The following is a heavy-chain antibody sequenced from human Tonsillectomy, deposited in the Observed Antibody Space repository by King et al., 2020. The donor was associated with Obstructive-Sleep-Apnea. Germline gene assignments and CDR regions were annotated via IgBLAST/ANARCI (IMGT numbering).Heavy chain of an antibody. Sequence: HVQLQESGPGLVKPSETLSLTCTVSGGSVSNDYWTWIRQPPGKGLEWIGYIYYSGSTNCNPSLKSRVTVSVDTSKNQLSLNLTSVTAADTAVYYCARGVPRSKLESGWAPFAIWGQGTMVTVSS. D-gene: IGHD6-19*01. V-gene: IGHV4-59*02. CDR1: GGSVSNDY. J-gene: IGHJ3*02. CDR3: ARGVPRSKLESGWAPFAI. CDR2: IYYSGST.